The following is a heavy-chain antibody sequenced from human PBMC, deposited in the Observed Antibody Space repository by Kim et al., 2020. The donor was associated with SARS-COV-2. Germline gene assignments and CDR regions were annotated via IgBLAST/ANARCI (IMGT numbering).Heavy chain of an antibody. V-gene: IGHV4-39*07. CDR1: GGSISSSSYY. D-gene: IGHD3-22*01. Sequence: SETLSLTCTVSGGSISSSSYYWGWIRQPPGKGLEWIGSIYYSGSTYYNPSLKSRVTISVDTSKNQFSLKLSSVTAADTAVYYCARDWGERDYDSSGYYGSSWYYYYGMDVWVQGTTVTVSS. J-gene: IGHJ6*02. CDR2: IYYSGST. CDR3: ARDWGERDYDSSGYYGSSWYYYYGMDV.